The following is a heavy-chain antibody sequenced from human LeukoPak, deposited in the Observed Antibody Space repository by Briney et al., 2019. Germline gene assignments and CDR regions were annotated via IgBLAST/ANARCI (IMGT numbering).Heavy chain of an antibody. J-gene: IGHJ4*02. CDR3: AKRHKYYDSSGYAFDY. CDR2: ISGSGGST. D-gene: IGHD3-22*01. Sequence: PGGSLRLSCAASGFTFSSYAMSWVRQAPGKGLEWVSAISGSGGSTYYADSVKGRFTISRDNSKNTLYLQMNSLRAEDTAVYYCAKRHKYYDSSGYAFDYWGQGTLVTVSS. V-gene: IGHV3-23*01. CDR1: GFTFSSYA.